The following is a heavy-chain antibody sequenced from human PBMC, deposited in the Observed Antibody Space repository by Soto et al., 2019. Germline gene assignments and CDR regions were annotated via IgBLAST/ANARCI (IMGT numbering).Heavy chain of an antibody. J-gene: IGHJ6*02. CDR2: MNPNSGNT. CDR1: GYTFTSYD. D-gene: IGHD1-1*01. CDR3: ARERTGTTSMDV. V-gene: IGHV1-8*01. Sequence: ASAKASCKASGYTFTSYDINWVRQATGQGLEWMGWMNPNSGNTGYAQKFRGRVTMTRNTSISTAYMELSSLRSEDTAVYYCARERTGTTSMDVWGQGTTVTVSS.